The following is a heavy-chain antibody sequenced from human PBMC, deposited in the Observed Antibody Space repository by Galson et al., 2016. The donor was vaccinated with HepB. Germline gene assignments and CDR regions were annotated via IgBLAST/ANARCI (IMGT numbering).Heavy chain of an antibody. CDR2: IIENSGST. J-gene: IGHJ4*02. V-gene: IGHV3-23*01. CDR1: GFTFSSYA. D-gene: IGHD3-9*01. CDR3: ARDYKVPSDWSFY. Sequence: CAASGFTFSSYAMSWFRQAPGKGLEWVSGIIENSGSTYYADSVKGRFTISRDNSKNTLSLQMNSLRAEDTAVYYCARDYKVPSDWSFYWGQGTLGTVSS.